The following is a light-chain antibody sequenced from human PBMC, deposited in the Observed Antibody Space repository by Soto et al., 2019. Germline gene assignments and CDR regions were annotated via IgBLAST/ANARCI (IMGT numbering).Light chain of an antibody. J-gene: IGLJ1*01. CDR2: DVS. Sequence: QSVLTQPASVSGSPGQSITISCTGTSSDVGGYNYVSWYQQHPVYAPKLMIYDVSNRPSGVSNRFSGSKSGNTASLTISGLQAEDEADYYCSSYTSSSTYVFGTGTKVTVL. V-gene: IGLV2-14*01. CDR1: SSDVGGYNY. CDR3: SSYTSSSTYV.